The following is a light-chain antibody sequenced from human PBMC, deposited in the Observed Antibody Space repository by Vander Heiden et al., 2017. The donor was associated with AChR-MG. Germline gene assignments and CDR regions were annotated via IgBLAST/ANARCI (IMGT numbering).Light chain of an antibody. CDR1: QGIRND. V-gene: IGKV1-6*02. CDR2: VAS. CDR3: LQDYSYPYT. J-gene: IGKJ2*01. Sequence: AIQMTQSPSSLSASVGDTVNITCRASQGIRNDLGWYQQKPGKAPKLLIYVASSLQSGVPSRFSGRRSGTDFTLTISSLQPEDFANYYCLQDYSYPYTFGQGTKLEMK.